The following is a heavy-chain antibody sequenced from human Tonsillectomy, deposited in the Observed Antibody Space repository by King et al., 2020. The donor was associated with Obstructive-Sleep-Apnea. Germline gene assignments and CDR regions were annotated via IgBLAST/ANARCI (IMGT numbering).Heavy chain of an antibody. CDR2: IDGGGGAT. CDR3: ARDKPRPVGVVGPEWFFDS. J-gene: IGHJ2*01. CDR1: GFRFSNYA. V-gene: IGHV3-23*04. D-gene: IGHD3-3*01. Sequence: DVQLVESGGGLVQRGGSLRLSCVGSGFRFSNYAMTWVRQAPGQGLEWVSGIDGGGGATYYAASAKGRFTIFRDNSKNTLYLQMYGLRAEDTAFYYCARDKPRPVGVVGPEWFFDSWGRGTLVIVSS.